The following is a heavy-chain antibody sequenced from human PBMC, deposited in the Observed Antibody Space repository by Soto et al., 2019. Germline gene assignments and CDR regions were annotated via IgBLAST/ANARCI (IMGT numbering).Heavy chain of an antibody. CDR2: ISYDGINK. CDR1: VFTFRNYA. J-gene: IGHJ6*01. Sequence: GGSLGLACAASVFTFRNYAVHWVRQAPGKGLEWVAVISYDGINKYYADSVKGRFTISRDNSKNTLYLQMNSLRVEDTAVYYCARDRGDYGRGSYYYAVDVWGQGTPVTVSS. CDR3: ARDRGDYGRGSYYYAVDV. V-gene: IGHV3-30-3*01. D-gene: IGHD4-17*01.